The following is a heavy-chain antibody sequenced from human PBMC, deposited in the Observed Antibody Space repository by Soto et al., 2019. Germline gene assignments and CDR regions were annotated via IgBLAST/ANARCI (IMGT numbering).Heavy chain of an antibody. J-gene: IGHJ5*02. CDR2: IYYSGST. V-gene: IGHV4-39*01. CDR1: GGSISSSSYY. Sequence: AEAVSLTCAVSGGSISSSSYYWVWFRQPPGKGLEWIGSIYYSGSTYYNPSLKSRVTIAVDTSKNQWSLRLSSVTAADTAVYYCARHWAGYCSSTSCYKFGPWGLGTLVTVSS. CDR3: ARHWAGYCSSTSCYKFGP. D-gene: IGHD2-2*02.